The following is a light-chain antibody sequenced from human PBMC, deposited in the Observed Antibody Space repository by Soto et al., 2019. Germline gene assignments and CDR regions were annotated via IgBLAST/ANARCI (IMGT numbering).Light chain of an antibody. Sequence: EIVMTQSPATLSVSPGERATLSCRASQSVSSNLAWYQQKPCQAPRLLIYGASTRATGIPARFSGSGSGTEFTLTISRLQSEDFAVYYCQQYNNSTLTFGGGTKVEIK. CDR1: QSVSSN. V-gene: IGKV3D-15*01. CDR3: QQYNNSTLT. CDR2: GAS. J-gene: IGKJ4*01.